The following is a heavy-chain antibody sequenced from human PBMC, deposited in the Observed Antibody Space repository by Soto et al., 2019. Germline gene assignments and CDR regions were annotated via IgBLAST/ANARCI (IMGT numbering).Heavy chain of an antibody. CDR3: ARGRYQGGYDLAYYYYYMDV. CDR1: GFTFSSYG. Sequence: GGSLRLSCAASGFTFSSYGMHWVRQAPGKGLEWVAVIWYDGSNKYYADSVKGRFTISRDNSKNTLYLQMNSLRAEDTAVYYCARGRYQGGYDLAYYYYYMDVWGKGTTVTVSS. D-gene: IGHD5-12*01. V-gene: IGHV3-33*01. J-gene: IGHJ6*03. CDR2: IWYDGSNK.